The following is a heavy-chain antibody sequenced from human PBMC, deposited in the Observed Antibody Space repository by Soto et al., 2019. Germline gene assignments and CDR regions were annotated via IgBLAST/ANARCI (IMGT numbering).Heavy chain of an antibody. J-gene: IGHJ4*02. CDR2: ISPCDSDT. V-gene: IGHV5-51*01. D-gene: IGHD6-19*01. CDR1: GYSFTIYW. Sequence: GESLKISCKGSGYSFTIYWIGWVRQMPGKGLEWIRIISPCDSDTRYSPSFQGQVTISADKSIRTAFLQWSSLKASDTAMYYCARLHRRYSSGWYPPTFDCRRQGTLGTVPS. CDR3: ARLHRRYSSGWYPPTFDC.